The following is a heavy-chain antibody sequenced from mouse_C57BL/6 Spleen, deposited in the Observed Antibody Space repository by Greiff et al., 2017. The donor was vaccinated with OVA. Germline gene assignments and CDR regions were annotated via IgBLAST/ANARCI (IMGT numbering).Heavy chain of an antibody. D-gene: IGHD2-1*01. J-gene: IGHJ2*01. CDR2: IDPENGDT. Sequence: EVQLQQSGAELVRPGASVKLSCTASGFNIKDDYMHWVKQRPEQGLEWIGWIDPENGDTEYASKFQGKATITADTSSNTAYLQLSSLTSEDTAVYYCTTGGNKEYFDYWGQGTTLTVSS. CDR1: GFNIKDDY. V-gene: IGHV14-4*01. CDR3: TTGGNKEYFDY.